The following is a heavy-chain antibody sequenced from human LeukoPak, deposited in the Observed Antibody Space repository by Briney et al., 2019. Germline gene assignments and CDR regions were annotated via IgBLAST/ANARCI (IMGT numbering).Heavy chain of an antibody. V-gene: IGHV4-61*02. CDR1: GGSISSGSYY. Sequence: SQTLSLTCTVSGGSISSGSYYWSWIRQPAGKGLEWIGRIYTSGSTNYNPSLKSRVTISVDTSKNQFSLKLSSVTAADTAVYYCARAGFRALFDYWGQGTLVTVSS. D-gene: IGHD3-10*01. CDR2: IYTSGST. J-gene: IGHJ4*02. CDR3: ARAGFRALFDY.